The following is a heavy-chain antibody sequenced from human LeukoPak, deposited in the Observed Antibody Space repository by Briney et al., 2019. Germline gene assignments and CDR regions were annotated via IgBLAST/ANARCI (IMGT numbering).Heavy chain of an antibody. CDR2: ISSSSSTI. D-gene: IGHD1-26*01. CDR1: GFTFSSYS. Sequence: GGSLRLSCAASGFTFSSYSMNWVRQAPGKGLEWVSFISSSSSTIYYADSVKGRFTISRDNAKNSLYLQMNSLRAEDTAVYYCARDQGGRYSAIDYWAQGTLVTVSS. CDR3: ARDQGGRYSAIDY. J-gene: IGHJ4*02. V-gene: IGHV3-48*04.